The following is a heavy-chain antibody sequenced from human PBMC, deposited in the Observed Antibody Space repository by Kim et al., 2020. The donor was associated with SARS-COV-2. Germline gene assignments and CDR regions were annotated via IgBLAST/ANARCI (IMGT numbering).Heavy chain of an antibody. D-gene: IGHD2-15*01. CDR3: ATAEPDMCSGGSCPRHFDY. V-gene: IGHV1-24*01. Sequence: ASVKVSCKVSGYTLTELSMHWVRQAPGKGLEWMGGFDPEDGETIYAQKFQGRVTMTEDTSTDTAYMELSSLRSADTAVYYCATAEPDMCSGGSCPRHFDYWGQGTLVTVSA. J-gene: IGHJ4*02. CDR1: GYTLTELS. CDR2: FDPEDGET.